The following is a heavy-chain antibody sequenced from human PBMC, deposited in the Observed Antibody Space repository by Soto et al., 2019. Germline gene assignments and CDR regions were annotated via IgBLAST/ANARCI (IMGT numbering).Heavy chain of an antibody. CDR2: IIPILGIA. CDR3: ARDDNYCGCDCYSGFDI. CDR1: GGTFSSYA. V-gene: IGHV1-69*10. Sequence: ASVKVSCKASGGTFSSYAISWVRQAPGQGLEWMGGIIPILGIANYAQKFQGRVTITADKSTSTAYMELSSLRSEDTAVYYCARDDNYCGCDCYSGFDIWGQGTMVTVSS. J-gene: IGHJ3*02. D-gene: IGHD2-21*02.